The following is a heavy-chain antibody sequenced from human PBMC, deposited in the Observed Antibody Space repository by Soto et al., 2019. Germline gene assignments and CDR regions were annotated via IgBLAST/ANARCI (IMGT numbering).Heavy chain of an antibody. CDR2: ISYDGSNK. CDR3: ASDPDYYGSGFDY. Sequence: QVQLVESGGGVVQPGRSLRLSCAASGFTFSSYAMHWVRQAPGKGLEWVAVISYDGSNKYYADSVKGRFTISRDNSKNTLYLQMNSLRAEDTAVYYCASDPDYYGSGFDYWGQGTLVTVSS. V-gene: IGHV3-30-3*01. D-gene: IGHD3-10*01. CDR1: GFTFSSYA. J-gene: IGHJ4*02.